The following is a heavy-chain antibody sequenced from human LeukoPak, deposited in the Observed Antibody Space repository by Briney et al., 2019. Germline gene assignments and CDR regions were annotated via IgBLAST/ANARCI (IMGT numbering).Heavy chain of an antibody. CDR2: ISVSGGST. CDR3: AKGVESDAFGI. V-gene: IGHV3-23*01. Sequence: GGSLRLSCAASGFTFSGYAMSWVRQAPGKGLEWVSAISVSGGSTYYADSVKGRFTISRDSSKNTLYLQMNSLRAEDTAVYYCAKGVESDAFGIWGQGTMVTVSS. CDR1: GFTFSGYA. D-gene: IGHD5-24*01. J-gene: IGHJ3*02.